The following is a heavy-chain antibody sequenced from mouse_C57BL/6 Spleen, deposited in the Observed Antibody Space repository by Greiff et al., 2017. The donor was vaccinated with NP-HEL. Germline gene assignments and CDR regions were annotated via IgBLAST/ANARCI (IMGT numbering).Heavy chain of an antibody. Sequence: VQLQQSGAELVRPGTSVKMSCKASGYTFTNYWIGWAKQRPGHGLEWIGDIYPGGGYTNYNEKFKGKATLTADKSSSTAYMQFSSLTSEDSAIYYCARGGDGSSGYFDVWGTGTTVTVSS. V-gene: IGHV1-63*01. J-gene: IGHJ1*03. CDR2: IYPGGGYT. D-gene: IGHD1-1*01. CDR1: GYTFTNYW. CDR3: ARGGDGSSGYFDV.